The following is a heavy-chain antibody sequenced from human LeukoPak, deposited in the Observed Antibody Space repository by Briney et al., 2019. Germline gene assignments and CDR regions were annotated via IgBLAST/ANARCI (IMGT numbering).Heavy chain of an antibody. J-gene: IGHJ4*02. D-gene: IGHD3-22*01. CDR3: ARMAYYYDSSGKGQGGY. CDR1: GYSISSGYF. CDR2: IYHSGST. V-gene: IGHV4-38-2*02. Sequence: SETLSLTCTVSGYSISSGYFWGWIRQPPGKGLQWIGSIYHSGSTYYNPSLKSRVTISVDTSKNQFSLRLSSVTAADTAVYYCARMAYYYDSSGKGQGGYWGQGTLVTVSS.